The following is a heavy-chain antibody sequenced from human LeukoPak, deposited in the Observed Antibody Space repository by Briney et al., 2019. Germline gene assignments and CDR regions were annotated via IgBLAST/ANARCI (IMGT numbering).Heavy chain of an antibody. V-gene: IGHV4-59*12. D-gene: IGHD6-13*01. Sequence: SETLSLTCTVSGGSMKSFYWNWIRQSPGKGLEWIGYMSHSGSTNYNPSLETRVSMSVDTSKNHFSLKLSSVTPEDTAVYYCARAAKPHSSSWYYFDYWGQGTLVTVSS. CDR3: ARAAKPHSSSWYYFDY. CDR1: GGSMKSFY. J-gene: IGHJ4*02. CDR2: MSHSGST.